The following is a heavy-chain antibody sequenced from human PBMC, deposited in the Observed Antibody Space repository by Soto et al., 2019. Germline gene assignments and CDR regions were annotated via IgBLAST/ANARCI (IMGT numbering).Heavy chain of an antibody. CDR3: ARDSGIPGQFWYFDI. V-gene: IGHV1-24*01. Sequence: GASVKVSCKVSGYTLTELSMHWVRQAPGKGLEWMGGFDPEDGETIYAQKFQGRVTMTEDTSTDTAYMELSSLRSEDTAVYFCARDSGIPGQFWYFDIWGRGTLVTVSS. CDR1: GYTLTELS. CDR2: FDPEDGET. J-gene: IGHJ2*01.